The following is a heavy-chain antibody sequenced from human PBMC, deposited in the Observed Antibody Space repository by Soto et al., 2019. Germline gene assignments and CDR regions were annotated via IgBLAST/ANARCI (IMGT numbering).Heavy chain of an antibody. CDR2: ISSSSSYI. CDR1: GFTFSSYS. J-gene: IGHJ4*02. D-gene: IGHD3-22*01. Sequence: GSLRLSCAASGFTFSSYSMNWVRQAPGKGLEWVSPISSSSSYIYYADSVKGRFTISRDNAKNSLYLQMNSLRAEDTAVYYCAREPTRYYDSSGPTWRYFDYWGQGTLVTVSS. CDR3: AREPTRYYDSSGPTWRYFDY. V-gene: IGHV3-21*01.